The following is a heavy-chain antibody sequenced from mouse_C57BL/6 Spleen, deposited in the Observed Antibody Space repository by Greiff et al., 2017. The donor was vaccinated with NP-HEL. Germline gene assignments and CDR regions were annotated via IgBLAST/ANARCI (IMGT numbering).Heavy chain of an antibody. CDR3: TSPATGAMDY. D-gene: IGHD4-1*01. CDR1: GYTFTDYE. J-gene: IGHJ4*01. CDR2: IDPETGGT. V-gene: IGHV1-15*01. Sequence: QVQLQQSGAELVRPGASVTLSCKASGYTFTDYEMHWVKQTPVHGLEWIGAIDPETGGTAYNQKFKGKAILTADKSSSTAYMELRSLTSEDSAVYYCTSPATGAMDYWGQGTSVTVSS.